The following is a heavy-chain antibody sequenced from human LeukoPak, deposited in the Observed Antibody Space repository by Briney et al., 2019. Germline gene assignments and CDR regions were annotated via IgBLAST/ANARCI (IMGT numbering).Heavy chain of an antibody. V-gene: IGHV1-2*02. D-gene: IGHD3-3*01. CDR3: ARETTIFGVVAWFDP. CDR1: GYTFTGYY. J-gene: IGHJ5*02. CDR2: INPNSGGT. Sequence: ASVKVSCKASGYTFTGYYMHWVRQAPGQGLKWMGWINPNSGGTNYAQKFQGRVTMTRDTSISTAYMELSRLRSDDTAVYYCARETTIFGVVAWFDPWGQGTLVTVSS.